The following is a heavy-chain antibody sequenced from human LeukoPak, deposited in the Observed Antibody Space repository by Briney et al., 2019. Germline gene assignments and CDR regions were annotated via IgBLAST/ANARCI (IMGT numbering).Heavy chain of an antibody. D-gene: IGHD4-17*01. CDR3: ARAQTTTASYYFDY. V-gene: IGHV4-59*01. J-gene: IGHJ4*02. CDR2: IYYSGST. CDR1: GGSISSYY. Sequence: PSETLSLTCTVSGGSISSYYWSWIRQPPGKGLEGIGYIYYSGSTNYNPSLKSRVTISVDTSKNQFSLQLSSVTAADTAVYYCARAQTTTASYYFDYWGQGTLVTVSS.